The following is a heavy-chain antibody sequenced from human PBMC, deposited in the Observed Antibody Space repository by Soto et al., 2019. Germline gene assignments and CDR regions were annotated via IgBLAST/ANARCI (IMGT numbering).Heavy chain of an antibody. J-gene: IGHJ5*02. CDR3: ASSSTVLLPTTMTGWFDP. Sequence: EVQLLESGGGLVQPGGSLKLSCSASWFTFSKHGMKWVRQAPGKGLGWVSSISNSGGRIYYGDSVKGRFAISRDNSKNALYLQMTSLRPEDTAVYYCASSSTVLLPTTMTGWFDPWGQGTLVTVSS. CDR2: ISNSGGRI. CDR1: WFTFSKHG. V-gene: IGHV3-23*01. D-gene: IGHD2-2*01.